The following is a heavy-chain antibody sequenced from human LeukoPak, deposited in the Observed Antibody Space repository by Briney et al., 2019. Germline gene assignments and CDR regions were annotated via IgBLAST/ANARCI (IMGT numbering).Heavy chain of an antibody. D-gene: IGHD5-18*01. CDR1: GGSFSTTSYY. CDR3: ARDHRGYSYGLFDS. V-gene: IGHV4-39*02. J-gene: IGHJ4*02. Sequence: SETLSLTCSVSGGSFSTTSYYWGWLRQPPGKGLEWIGSIYYSGSTFYNPSLKSRVTISVDTSKIQFFLRLTSVTAADTAVYYCARDHRGYSYGLFDSWGQGTLVTVSS. CDR2: IYYSGST.